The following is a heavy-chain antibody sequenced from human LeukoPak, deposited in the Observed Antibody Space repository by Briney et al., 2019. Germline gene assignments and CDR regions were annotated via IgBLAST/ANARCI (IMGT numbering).Heavy chain of an antibody. D-gene: IGHD3-10*01. V-gene: IGHV3-64*01. CDR2: ISGNGGST. CDR1: GFTFSTYT. Sequence: PGGSLRLSCVASGFTFSTYTMHWVRQSPGKALEYVSSISGNGGSTEYANSVKGRFTISRDNARNTLYLQMNSLRVEDTAMYYCARAVTYFYGSVTYDWFDPWGQGTLVTVSS. CDR3: ARAVTYFYGSVTYDWFDP. J-gene: IGHJ5*02.